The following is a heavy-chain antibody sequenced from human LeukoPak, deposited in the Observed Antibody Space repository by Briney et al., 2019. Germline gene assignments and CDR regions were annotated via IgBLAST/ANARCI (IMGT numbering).Heavy chain of an antibody. CDR1: GFTFSSYG. Sequence: GGSLRLSCAASGFTFSSYGTHWVRQARGKGLEWVAVISYDGSNKYYADSVKGRFTISRDNSKNTLYLLMNSLRAEDTAVYYCAKDRSSSSWSNWFDPWGQGTLVTVSS. CDR2: ISYDGSNK. CDR3: AKDRSSSSWSNWFDP. D-gene: IGHD6-13*01. V-gene: IGHV3-30*18. J-gene: IGHJ5*02.